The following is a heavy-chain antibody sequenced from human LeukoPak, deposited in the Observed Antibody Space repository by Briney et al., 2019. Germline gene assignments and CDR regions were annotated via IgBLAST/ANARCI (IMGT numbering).Heavy chain of an antibody. D-gene: IGHD3-22*01. CDR1: GYTFTSYG. CDR3: ARDSYYYDSSAYYYNGYYYYYMDV. Sequence: GASVKVSCKASGYTFTSYGISWVRQAPGQGLEWMGWISAYNGNTNYAQKLQGRVTMTTDTSTSTAYMELRSLRSDDTAVYYCARDSYYYDSSAYYYNGYYYYYMDVWGKGTTVTISS. J-gene: IGHJ6*03. V-gene: IGHV1-18*01. CDR2: ISAYNGNT.